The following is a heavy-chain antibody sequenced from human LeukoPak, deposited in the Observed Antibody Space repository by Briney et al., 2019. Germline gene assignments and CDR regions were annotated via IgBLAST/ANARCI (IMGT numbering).Heavy chain of an antibody. V-gene: IGHV4-31*03. CDR2: IYYSGST. J-gene: IGHJ5*02. CDR1: GGSISSGGYY. D-gene: IGHD2-15*01. Sequence: PSETLSLTCTVSGGSISSGGYYCSWIRQHPGKGLEWIGYIYYSGSTYYNPSLKSRVTISVDTSKNQFSLKLSSVTAADTAVYYCARAKDTFGWFDPWGQGTLVTVSS. CDR3: ARAKDTFGWFDP.